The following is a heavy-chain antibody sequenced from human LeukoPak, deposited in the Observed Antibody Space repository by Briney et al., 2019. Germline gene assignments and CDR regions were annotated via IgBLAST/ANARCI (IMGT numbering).Heavy chain of an antibody. Sequence: SQTLSLTCTVSGGSISSGGYYWSWIRQHPGKGLEWIGYIYYSGSTYYNPSLKSRVTISVGTSKNQFSLKLSSVTAADTAVYYCAREPYRYCSGGSCYPYNWFDPWGQGTLVTVSS. CDR3: AREPYRYCSGGSCYPYNWFDP. CDR2: IYYSGST. V-gene: IGHV4-31*03. J-gene: IGHJ5*02. CDR1: GGSISSGGYY. D-gene: IGHD2-15*01.